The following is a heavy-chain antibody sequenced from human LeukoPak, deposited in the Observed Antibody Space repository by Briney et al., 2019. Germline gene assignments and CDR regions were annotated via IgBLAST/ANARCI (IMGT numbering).Heavy chain of an antibody. CDR1: GFSFSTYW. J-gene: IGHJ4*02. CDR3: AREVLWFGELLASFGY. D-gene: IGHD3-10*01. Sequence: GGSLRLSCTVSGFSFSTYWMIWVRQAPGKGLEWVGSIKQDGSEKYYVDSVKGRFTISRDNAKNSLYLQMNSLRAEDTAVYYCAREVLWFGELLASFGYWGQGTLVTVSS. CDR2: IKQDGSEK. V-gene: IGHV3-7*03.